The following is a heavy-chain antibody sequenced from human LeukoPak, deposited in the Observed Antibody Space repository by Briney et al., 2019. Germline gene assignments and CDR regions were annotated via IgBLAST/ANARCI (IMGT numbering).Heavy chain of an antibody. D-gene: IGHD2-21*02. CDR1: GFPFSSYA. CDR3: ARIYCGGDCLDAAPLIDGFDL. J-gene: IGHJ3*01. CDR2: IWYDGSKK. V-gene: IGHV3-33*01. Sequence: SGGSLRLSCAASGFPFSSYAMHWVRQAPGKGLEWVAVIWYDGSKKYYGDSVKGRFTTSRDNSKNTLYPQVNSLRAEDTAVYYCARIYCGGDCLDAAPLIDGFDLWGQGTMVTVSS.